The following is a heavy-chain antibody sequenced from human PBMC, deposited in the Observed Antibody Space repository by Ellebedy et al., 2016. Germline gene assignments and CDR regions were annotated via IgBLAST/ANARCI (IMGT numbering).Heavy chain of an antibody. CDR2: INHSGST. V-gene: IGHV4-34*01. D-gene: IGHD3-16*01. J-gene: IGHJ4*02. CDR1: GGSFSGYY. CDR3: ARSLGRVGYFDY. Sequence: SETLSLXXAVYGGSFSGYYWSWIRQPPGKGLEWIGEINHSGSTNYNPSLKSRVTISVDTSKNQFSLKLSSVTAADTAVYYCARSLGRVGYFDYWGQGTLVTVSS.